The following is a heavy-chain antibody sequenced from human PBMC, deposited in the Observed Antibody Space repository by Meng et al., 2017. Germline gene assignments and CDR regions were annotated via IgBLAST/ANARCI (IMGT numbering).Heavy chain of an antibody. V-gene: IGHV4-61*01. Sequence: QGQLEAAGQGRVWPSETLSLTCTVCGGCVSSGSYYWSWIRQPTGKGLEWIGYIYYSGSTNYNPSLKSRVTISVDTSKNQFSLKLSSVTAADTAVYYCAREAIFGVAPGALDYWGQGTLVTGSS. CDR2: IYYSGST. J-gene: IGHJ4*02. D-gene: IGHD3-3*01. CDR1: GGCVSSGSYY. CDR3: AREAIFGVAPGALDY.